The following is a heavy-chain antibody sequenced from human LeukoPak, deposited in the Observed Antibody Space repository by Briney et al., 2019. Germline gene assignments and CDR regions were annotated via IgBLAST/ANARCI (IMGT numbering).Heavy chain of an antibody. CDR3: ARDRRRSSWDIVATTHYYYYGMGV. CDR2: ISYDGSNK. CDR1: GFTFSSYA. V-gene: IGHV3-30*04. J-gene: IGHJ6*04. Sequence: PGGSLRLSCAASGFTFSSYAMHWVRQAPGKGLEWVAVISYDGSNKYYADSVKGRFTISRDNSKNTLYLQMNSLRAEDTAVYYCARDRRRSSWDIVATTHYYYYGMGVWGKGTTVTVSS. D-gene: IGHD5-12*01.